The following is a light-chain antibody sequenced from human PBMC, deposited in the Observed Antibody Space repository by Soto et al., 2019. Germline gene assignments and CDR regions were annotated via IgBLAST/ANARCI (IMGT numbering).Light chain of an antibody. V-gene: IGKV1-5*01. CDR2: DGS. Sequence: DIQMTQSPSTLSASVGDRVTITCRASQSISSWLAWYQQKPGKAPNLLIYDGSSLQSGVPSRFSGSGSGTEFTLTISSLQPDDFATYYCQQYGTYLWTFGQGTKVDIK. CDR3: QQYGTYLWT. J-gene: IGKJ1*01. CDR1: QSISSW.